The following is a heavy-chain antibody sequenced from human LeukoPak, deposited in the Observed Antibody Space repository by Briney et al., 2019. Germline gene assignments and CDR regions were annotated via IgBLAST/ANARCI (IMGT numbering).Heavy chain of an antibody. D-gene: IGHD5-12*01. Sequence: GGSLRLSCAASGFTLSSYAISWVRQAPGKGLEWVSAISGSDGSTHYADSVKGRFTISRDSSNNVLYLQMNGLRAEDTARYFCAKDVEATISSGGYYFDYWGQGTLVTVSS. CDR3: AKDVEATISSGGYYFDY. CDR1: GFTLSSYA. CDR2: ISGSDGST. V-gene: IGHV3-23*01. J-gene: IGHJ4*02.